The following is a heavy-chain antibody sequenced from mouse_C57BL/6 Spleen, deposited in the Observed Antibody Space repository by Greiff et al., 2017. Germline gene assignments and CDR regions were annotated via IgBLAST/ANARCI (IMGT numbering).Heavy chain of an antibody. Sequence: VQLQQPGAELVMPGASVKLSCKASGYTFTSYWMHWVKQRPGQGLEWIGEIDPSDSYTNYNQKFKGKSTLTVDKSSSTAYMQLSSLTSEDSAVYYCARREKDGYWAMDYWGQGTSVTVSS. D-gene: IGHD2-3*01. CDR3: ARREKDGYWAMDY. CDR2: IDPSDSYT. J-gene: IGHJ4*01. V-gene: IGHV1-69*01. CDR1: GYTFTSYW.